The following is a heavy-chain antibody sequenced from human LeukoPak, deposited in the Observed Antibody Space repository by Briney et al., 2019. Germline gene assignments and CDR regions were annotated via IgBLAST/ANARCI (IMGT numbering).Heavy chain of an antibody. D-gene: IGHD3-16*01. Sequence: PSETLSLTCTVSGGSISSYYWSWIRQPAGKGLEWIGRIYTSGSTSYNPSLKSRVTMSVDTSKNQFSLKLSSVTAADTAVYYCAREWPWLIAPPYYFDYWGQGTLVTVSS. CDR3: AREWPWLIAPPYYFDY. CDR2: IYTSGST. V-gene: IGHV4-4*07. J-gene: IGHJ4*02. CDR1: GGSISSYY.